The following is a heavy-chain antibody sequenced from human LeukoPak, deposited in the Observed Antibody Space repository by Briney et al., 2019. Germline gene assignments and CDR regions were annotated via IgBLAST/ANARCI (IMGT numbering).Heavy chain of an antibody. CDR2: INNSGST. V-gene: IGHV4-34*01. J-gene: IGHJ4*02. CDR1: GGSFSGYY. D-gene: IGHD5-24*01. CDR3: ARRARRDGYNGDY. Sequence: PSETLSLTCAVYGGSFSGYYWSWIRQPPGKGLEWIGEINNSGSTNYNPSLKSRVTISVDTSKNQFSLKLSSVTAADTAVYYCARRARRDGYNGDYWGQGTLVTVSS.